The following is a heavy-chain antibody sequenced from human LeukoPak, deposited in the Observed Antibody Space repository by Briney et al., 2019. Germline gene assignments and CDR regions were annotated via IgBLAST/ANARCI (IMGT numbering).Heavy chain of an antibody. Sequence: GGSLRLSCAASGFTFSSYAMHWVRQAPGKGLEWVAVISYDGSNKYYADSVKGRFTISRDNSKNTLYLQMNNLRAEDTAVYYCARDEMATMQRGYFDYWGQGTLVTVSS. CDR1: GFTFSSYA. J-gene: IGHJ4*02. V-gene: IGHV3-30-3*01. D-gene: IGHD5-24*01. CDR2: ISYDGSNK. CDR3: ARDEMATMQRGYFDY.